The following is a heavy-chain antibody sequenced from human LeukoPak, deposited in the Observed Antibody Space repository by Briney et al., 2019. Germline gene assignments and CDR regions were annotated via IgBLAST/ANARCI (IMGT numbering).Heavy chain of an antibody. CDR1: GGTFSSYA. V-gene: IGHV1-69*04. D-gene: IGHD3-10*01. CDR3: ARSRGDYYDSGDY. Sequence: SVKVSCKASGGTFSSYAISWVRQAPGQGLEWMGRIIPILGLANYAQKFQGRVTVTADKSTSTAYMELSSLRSEDTAVYYCARSRGDYYDSGDYWGQGTLVTVSS. CDR2: IIPILGLA. J-gene: IGHJ4*02.